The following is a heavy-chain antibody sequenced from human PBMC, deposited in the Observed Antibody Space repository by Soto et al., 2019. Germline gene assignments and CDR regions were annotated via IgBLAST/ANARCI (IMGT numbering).Heavy chain of an antibody. CDR1: GGSISSYY. D-gene: IGHD2-15*01. V-gene: IGHV4-59*01. Sequence: WETLSLTCTVSGGSISSYYWSWTRQPPGKGLEWIGYIYYSGSTNYYPSLESRVSMSIDTSRNQFSLKLSSVAAADTAVYYCVRGSAANVYWGQGTLVTVSS. CDR2: IYYSGST. CDR3: VRGSAANVY. J-gene: IGHJ4*02.